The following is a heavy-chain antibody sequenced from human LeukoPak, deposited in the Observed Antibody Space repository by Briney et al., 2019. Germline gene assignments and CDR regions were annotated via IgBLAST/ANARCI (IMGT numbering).Heavy chain of an antibody. CDR2: IYYSGST. V-gene: IGHV4-31*11. J-gene: IGHJ4*02. Sequence: PSETLSLTCAVYGGSFSGYYWSWIRQHPGKGLEWIGYIYYSGSTYYNPSLKSRVTISVDTSKNQFSLKLSSVTAADTAVYYCARGQATYDFDYWGQGTLVTVSS. D-gene: IGHD3-16*01. CDR3: ARGQATYDFDY. CDR1: GGSFSGYY.